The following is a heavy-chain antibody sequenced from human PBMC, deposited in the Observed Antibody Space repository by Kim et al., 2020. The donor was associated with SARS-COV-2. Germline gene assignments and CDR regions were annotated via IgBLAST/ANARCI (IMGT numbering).Heavy chain of an antibody. J-gene: IGHJ4*01. CDR3: VRAGDYGISGYHGFFHY. Sequence: GGSLRLSCAASGFTFSNYSMNWVRQTPGKGLEWVSRIHSDGSITDYADSVKGRFTISRDNAKNTLYLQMNSLRPEDTAVYYCVRAGDYGISGYHGFFHY. D-gene: IGHD3-22*01. CDR1: GFTFSNYS. V-gene: IGHV3-74*01. CDR2: IHSDGSIT.